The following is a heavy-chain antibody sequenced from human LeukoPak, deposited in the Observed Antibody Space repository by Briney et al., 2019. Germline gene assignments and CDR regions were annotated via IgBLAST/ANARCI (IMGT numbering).Heavy chain of an antibody. J-gene: IGHJ4*02. CDR2: VDGDNDNI. CDR3: ARDEDWVFDY. Sequence: ASVKVSCKTSGYTFSESGISWVRQVPGQGLEWMGWVDGDNDNIHYADTVQNRLILTIDPATTTAYMELRRLRSDDTAVYYCARDEDWVFDYWGQGTPVTVSS. CDR1: GYTFSESG. V-gene: IGHV1-18*01. D-gene: IGHD3/OR15-3a*01.